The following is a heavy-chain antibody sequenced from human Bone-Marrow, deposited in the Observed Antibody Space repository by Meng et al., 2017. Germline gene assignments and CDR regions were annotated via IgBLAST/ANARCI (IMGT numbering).Heavy chain of an antibody. D-gene: IGHD3-10*01. CDR2: ISSSGSTI. J-gene: IGHJ4*02. Sequence: GESLKISCAASGFTFSSYEMNWVRQAPGKGLEWVSYISSSGSTIYYADSVKGRFTISRDNAKNSLYLQMNSLRAEDTAVYYCARVLLWFGELFPEYYFDYWDQGTLVTSPQ. V-gene: IGHV3-48*03. CDR3: ARVLLWFGELFPEYYFDY. CDR1: GFTFSSYE.